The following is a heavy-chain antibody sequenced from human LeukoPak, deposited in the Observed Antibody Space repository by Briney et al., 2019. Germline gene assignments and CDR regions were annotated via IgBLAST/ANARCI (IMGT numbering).Heavy chain of an antibody. Sequence: KTSETLSLTCTVSGGSISSSSYYWGWIRQPPGKGLEWIGSIYYSGSTYYNPSLKSRVTISVDTSKNQFSLKLSSVTAADTAVYYCANINPGIGSGIRFTYFDYWGQGTLVTVSS. CDR1: GGSISSSSYY. V-gene: IGHV4-39*07. D-gene: IGHD2-15*01. J-gene: IGHJ4*02. CDR2: IYYSGST. CDR3: ANINPGIGSGIRFTYFDY.